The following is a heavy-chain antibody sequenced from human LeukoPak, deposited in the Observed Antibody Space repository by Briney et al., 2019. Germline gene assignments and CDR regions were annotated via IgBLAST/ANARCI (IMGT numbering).Heavy chain of an antibody. D-gene: IGHD1-26*01. J-gene: IGHJ2*01. V-gene: IGHV4-38-2*01. CDR2: IYQSGNT. Sequence: PSETLSLTCVVSGHSISSGYYWGWIRQPPGKGLEYIGSIYQSGNTYYNPSLKSRVAISVDTSKNQFSLKLNSVTAADTAVYHCARVPILGGGTYSNWYFDLWGRGTLVTVSS. CDR1: GHSISSGYY. CDR3: ARVPILGGGTYSNWYFDL.